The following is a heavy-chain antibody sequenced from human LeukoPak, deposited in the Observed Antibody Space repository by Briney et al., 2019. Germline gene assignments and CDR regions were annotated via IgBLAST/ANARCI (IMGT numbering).Heavy chain of an antibody. D-gene: IGHD3-22*01. V-gene: IGHV4-34*01. CDR1: GGSFSGYY. J-gene: IGHJ4*02. CDR2: INHSGST. CDR3: ARRGEDYYDSSGYYGFDY. Sequence: PSETLSLTCAVYGGSFSGYYWSWIRQPPGKGLGWVGEINHSGSTNYNPSLKSRVTISVDTSKNQFSLKLSSVTAADTAVYYCARRGEDYYDSSGYYGFDYWGQGTLVTVSS.